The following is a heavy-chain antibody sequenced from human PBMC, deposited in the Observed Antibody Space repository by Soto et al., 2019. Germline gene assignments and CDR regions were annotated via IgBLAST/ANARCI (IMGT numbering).Heavy chain of an antibody. CDR2: IIPNSGAT. CDR3: ARDLGGEATIRS. J-gene: IGHJ5*02. Sequence: QVQLVQSGAEVKKPGSSVKVSCKSSGSSFRNFVISWVRQAPGQGLEWMGGIIPNSGATNYAQKFQGKVTITADEFTSTAYMELSGLTSEDTSFFYCARDLGGEATIRSWGQGTLVTVSS. CDR1: GSSFRNFV. V-gene: IGHV1-69*01. D-gene: IGHD3-16*01.